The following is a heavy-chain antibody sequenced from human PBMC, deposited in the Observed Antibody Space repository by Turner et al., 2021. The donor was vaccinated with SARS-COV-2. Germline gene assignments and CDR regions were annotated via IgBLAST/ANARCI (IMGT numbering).Heavy chain of an antibody. Sequence: EVQLVESGGGLVQPGGSLRLSCAASGFTFSSYWMHWVRQAPGKGLVWVSRMNSDGSRINYADSVKGRFTISRDNAKNTLYVQMNSLRADDTAVYYGAREYGSGSYYNWGRGTLVTVSS. CDR2: MNSDGSRI. J-gene: IGHJ4*02. CDR1: GFTFSSYW. D-gene: IGHD3-10*01. V-gene: IGHV3-74*01. CDR3: AREYGSGSYYN.